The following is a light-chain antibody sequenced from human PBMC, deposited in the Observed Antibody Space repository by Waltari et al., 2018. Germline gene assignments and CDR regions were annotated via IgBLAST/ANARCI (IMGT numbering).Light chain of an antibody. Sequence: ELVMTQSPATLYVSPGERVTLSCRASQSVSSNLAWYQQKPGQAPRLLIYETSTRATGVPARFSGSGSGTDFTLTISSLQSEDFALYYCQQYHNWPPSTFGQGTKVEIK. CDR2: ETS. V-gene: IGKV3-15*01. J-gene: IGKJ1*01. CDR1: QSVSSN. CDR3: QQYHNWPPST.